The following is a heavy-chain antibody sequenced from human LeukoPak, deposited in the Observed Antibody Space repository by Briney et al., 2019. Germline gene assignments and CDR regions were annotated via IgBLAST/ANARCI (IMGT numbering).Heavy chain of an antibody. V-gene: IGHV1-69*04. D-gene: IGHD6-6*01. CDR3: AVPPKLAARHYYYYMDV. CDR2: IIPVLGVS. CDR1: GGSFSSYV. J-gene: IGHJ6*03. Sequence: GSSVKVSCKASGGSFSSYVITWVRQAPGQGLEWMGRIIPVLGVSNFAQKFQGRVTITADKSTSTAYMELSSLRSEDTAVYYCAVPPKLAARHYYYYMDVWGKGTTVTVSS.